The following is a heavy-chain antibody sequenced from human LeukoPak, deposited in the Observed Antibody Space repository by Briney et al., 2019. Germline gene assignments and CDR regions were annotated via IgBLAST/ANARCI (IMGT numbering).Heavy chain of an antibody. J-gene: IGHJ4*02. CDR2: ITSDGSGI. CDR3: ARDASREGDRVEY. CDR1: GFTFSSYW. D-gene: IGHD3-16*01. V-gene: IGHV3-74*01. Sequence: PGGSLRLSCAASGFTFSSYWMHWVRQPPGKGLVWVSRITSDGSGIGYADSVKGRFSTSRDNAKNTLYLQMNSLRVEDTAVYYCARDASREGDRVEYWGQGTLVTVSS.